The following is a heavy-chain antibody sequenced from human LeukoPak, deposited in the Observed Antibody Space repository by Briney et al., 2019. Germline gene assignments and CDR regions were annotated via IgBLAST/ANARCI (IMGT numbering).Heavy chain of an antibody. V-gene: IGHV3-23*01. CDR3: AKGEDGYNLDYFDY. CDR1: GFTFSDYA. CDR2: ISGSGGST. D-gene: IGHD5-24*01. Sequence: GESLRLSCAASGFTFSDYAVTWVRQAPGKGLEWVSAISGSGGSTYYADSVKGRFTISRDNSKNTLYLQMNSLRAEDTAVYYCAKGEDGYNLDYFDYWGQGTLVTVSS. J-gene: IGHJ4*02.